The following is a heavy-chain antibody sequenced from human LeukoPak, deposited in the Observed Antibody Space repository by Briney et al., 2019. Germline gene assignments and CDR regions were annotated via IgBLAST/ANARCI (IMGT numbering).Heavy chain of an antibody. D-gene: IGHD4-17*01. CDR2: ISASCGGT. Sequence: PGGSLRLCCAASGFTYNNYAMSWVRQAPGKGLEWVSAISASCGGTYYSDSVKGRFTISSDNSKNPRYLQMNSLRAEDTAVYYCAKTVTTLNWYFDLWGRGTLVTVSS. CDR3: AKTVTTLNWYFDL. V-gene: IGHV3-23*01. J-gene: IGHJ2*01. CDR1: GFTYNNYA.